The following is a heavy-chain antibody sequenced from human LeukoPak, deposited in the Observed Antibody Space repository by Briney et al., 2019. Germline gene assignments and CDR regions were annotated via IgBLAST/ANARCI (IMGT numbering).Heavy chain of an antibody. J-gene: IGHJ4*02. Sequence: ASVKVSCKASGYTFISYAMNWVRQAPGQGLEWMGWISAYNRNTNYAQKFQGRVTMTIDTSTTTVYMELRSLRSDDTAIYYCARDLMYCDTMSCYDGDFDYWGQGTPVTVSS. CDR1: GYTFISYA. CDR2: ISAYNRNT. V-gene: IGHV1-18*01. D-gene: IGHD2-2*01. CDR3: ARDLMYCDTMSCYDGDFDY.